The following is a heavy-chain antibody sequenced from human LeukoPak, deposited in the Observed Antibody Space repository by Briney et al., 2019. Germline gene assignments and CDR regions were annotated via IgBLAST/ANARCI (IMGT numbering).Heavy chain of an antibody. CDR2: IYYSGST. CDR3: ARQGCSCGSCYYSKNYGMDV. V-gene: IGHV4-59*08. CDR1: GGSISSYY. J-gene: IGHJ6*02. D-gene: IGHD2-15*01. Sequence: PSETLSLTCTVSGGSISSYYWSWIRQPPGKGLEWIGYIYYSGSTNYNPSLKSRVTISVDTSKNQFSLNLSSVTAADTAVYYCARQGCSCGSCYYSKNYGMDVWGQGTRVSVSS.